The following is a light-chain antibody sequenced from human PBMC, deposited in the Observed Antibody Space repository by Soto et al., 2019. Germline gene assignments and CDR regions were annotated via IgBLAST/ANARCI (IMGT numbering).Light chain of an antibody. CDR1: QSVTSSR. CDR3: HQYGSSPYT. CDR2: DAS. Sequence: EIVLTQSPGTLSLSPGERGTLSCRASQSVTSSRLAWYQQKPGQAPRLLISDASRRATGIPERFSGSGSGADFTLTISRLEPEDFAVYHCHQYGSSPYTFGQGTKVEIK. V-gene: IGKV3-20*01. J-gene: IGKJ2*01.